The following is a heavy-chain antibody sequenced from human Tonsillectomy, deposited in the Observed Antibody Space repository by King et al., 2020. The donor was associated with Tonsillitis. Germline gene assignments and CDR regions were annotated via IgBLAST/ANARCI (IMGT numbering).Heavy chain of an antibody. J-gene: IGHJ4*02. CDR2: IYYSGST. V-gene: IGHV4-59*08. CDR3: ASSRMEYYYDSSGYSQASFDY. Sequence: VQLQESGPGLVEPSETLSLTCTVSGGSVSSYFWSWIRQPPGKGLEWIGYIYYSGSTNYNPSLKSRVTISVDTSKNQFSLKLSSVTAADTAVYYCASSRMEYYYDSSGYSQASFDYWGQGTLVTVSS. CDR1: GGSVSSYF. D-gene: IGHD3-22*01.